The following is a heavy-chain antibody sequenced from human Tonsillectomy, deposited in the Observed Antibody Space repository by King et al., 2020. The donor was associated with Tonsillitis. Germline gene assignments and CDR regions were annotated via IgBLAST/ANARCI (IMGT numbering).Heavy chain of an antibody. Sequence: VQLVKSGGGVVQPGRSLRLSCAASGFTFSSYVMHWVRQAPGRGLEWVAIIWYGGGNKYYADSVKGRFTISRDNSKKTLYLQMNSLRAEDTAVYYCARDGGTGSYYDYFDYWDQGTLVSVSS. J-gene: IGHJ4*02. V-gene: IGHV3-33*01. CDR3: ARDGGTGSYYDYFDY. CDR2: IWYGGGNK. D-gene: IGHD1-26*01. CDR1: GFTFSSYV.